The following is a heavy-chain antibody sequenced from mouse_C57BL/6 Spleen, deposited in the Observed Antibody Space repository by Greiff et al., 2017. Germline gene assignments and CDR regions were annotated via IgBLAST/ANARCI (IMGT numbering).Heavy chain of an antibody. D-gene: IGHD4-1*01. CDR3: ARQDPNWAWFAY. J-gene: IGHJ3*01. CDR1: GFTFSSYG. CDR2: ISSGGSYT. V-gene: IGHV5-6*01. Sequence: EVQLVESGGDLVKPGGSLTLSCAASGFTFSSYGMSWVRQTPDKRLEWVATISSGGSYTYYPDSVKGRFTISRDNAKNTLYLQMSRLKSEDTAMYYCARQDPNWAWFAYWGQGTLVTVSA.